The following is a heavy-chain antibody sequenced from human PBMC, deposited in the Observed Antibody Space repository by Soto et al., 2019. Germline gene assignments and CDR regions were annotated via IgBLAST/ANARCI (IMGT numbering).Heavy chain of an antibody. D-gene: IGHD2-2*01. J-gene: IGHJ3*01. CDR3: ARDGSSTSYTLNGGAFDL. CDR1: GGTFSSYA. Sequence: QVQLVQSGAEVKKPGSSVKVSCKASGGTFSSYAISWVRQAPGQGLEWMGGIIPIFGTANYAQKFQGRVTITAEESTSTAYMELSSLRSEDTAVYYCARDGSSTSYTLNGGAFDLWGQGTMVTVSS. V-gene: IGHV1-69*01. CDR2: IIPIFGTA.